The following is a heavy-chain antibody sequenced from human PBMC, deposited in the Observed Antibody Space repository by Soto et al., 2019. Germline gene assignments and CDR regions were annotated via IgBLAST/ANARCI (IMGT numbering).Heavy chain of an antibody. CDR2: IYYSGST. V-gene: IGHV4-30-4*01. CDR3: AREDRHFIYYGSATFDAFDI. J-gene: IGHJ3*02. Sequence: QVQLQESGPGLVKPSQTLSLTCTVSGGSISSGDYYWSWIRQPPGKGLEWIGYIYYSGSTYYNPSLKSRVTISVDTSKNQFSLKLSSVTAADTAVYYCAREDRHFIYYGSATFDAFDIWGQGTMVTVSS. CDR1: GGSISSGDYY. D-gene: IGHD3-10*01.